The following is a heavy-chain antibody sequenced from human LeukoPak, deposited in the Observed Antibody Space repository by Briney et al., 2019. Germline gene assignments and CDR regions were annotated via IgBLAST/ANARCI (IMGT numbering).Heavy chain of an antibody. D-gene: IGHD6-13*01. V-gene: IGHV3-7*01. J-gene: IGHJ4*02. CDR1: GFTFSTYW. CDR3: ARDRLIAAAGMDY. CDR2: IREDGRET. Sequence: GGSLRLSCAASGFTFSTYWMSWVRQAPGKGLEWVANIREDGRETYYVDSVKGRFTISRDNAKNSLYLQMNSLRAEDTAVYYCARDRLIAAAGMDYWGQGTLVTVSS.